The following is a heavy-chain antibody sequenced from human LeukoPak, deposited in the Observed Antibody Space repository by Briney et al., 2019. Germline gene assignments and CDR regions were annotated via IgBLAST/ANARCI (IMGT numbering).Heavy chain of an antibody. Sequence: GGSLRLSCAASGFTFSSHWMEWVRQAPGKGLVWVSRVNSDGSSTSYADSVKGRFTISRDNAKNTLYLQMNSLRVEDTAVYYCARQHSSGWYYYLDYWGLETLVTVSS. CDR1: GFTFSSHW. CDR3: ARQHSSGWYYYLDY. D-gene: IGHD6-19*01. CDR2: VNSDGSST. V-gene: IGHV3-74*01. J-gene: IGHJ4*02.